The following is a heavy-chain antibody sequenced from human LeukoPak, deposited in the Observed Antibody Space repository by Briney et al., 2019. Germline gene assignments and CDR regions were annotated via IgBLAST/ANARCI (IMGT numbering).Heavy chain of an antibody. D-gene: IGHD5-12*01. CDR1: GGSFSRYY. Sequence: SETLSLTCAVYGGSFSRYYWSWIRQPPGKGLEWIGEINHSGSTNYNPSLKSRVTISVDTSKNQFSLKLGSVTAADTAVYYCARGLGEWLRFGRFDYWGQGTLVTVSS. CDR2: INHSGST. CDR3: ARGLGEWLRFGRFDY. V-gene: IGHV4-34*01. J-gene: IGHJ4*02.